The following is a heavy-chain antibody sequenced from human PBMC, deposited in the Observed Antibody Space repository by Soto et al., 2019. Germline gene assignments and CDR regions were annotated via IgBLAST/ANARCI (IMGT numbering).Heavy chain of an antibody. D-gene: IGHD4-4*01. Sequence: QVQLVQSGAEVKKPGASVKVSCKASGYTFTSYDINWVRQATGQGLEWMGWMNPNSGNTGILQKFQGRVTMTRTTSISTAYMELTSLTSDDTAVYYCARAPIISPGDYGNHGPDYWGQGTLVIVSS. CDR1: GYTFTSYD. CDR3: ARAPIISPGDYGNHGPDY. V-gene: IGHV1-8*01. CDR2: MNPNSGNT. J-gene: IGHJ4*02.